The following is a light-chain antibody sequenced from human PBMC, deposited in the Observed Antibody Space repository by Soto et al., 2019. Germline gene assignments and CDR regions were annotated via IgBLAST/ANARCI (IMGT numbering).Light chain of an antibody. CDR2: GAS. CDR3: QQYGSSPLT. CDR1: QSISSKY. Sequence: EVVLTQSRGALSLSLGETATLSCRASQSISSKYLDWYQQKPGQAPRLLIFGASSRATGIPARFTGSGSGTDFTLTISGLEPEDFAVYSCQQYGSSPLTFGGGTTVEIK. V-gene: IGKV3-20*01. J-gene: IGKJ4*01.